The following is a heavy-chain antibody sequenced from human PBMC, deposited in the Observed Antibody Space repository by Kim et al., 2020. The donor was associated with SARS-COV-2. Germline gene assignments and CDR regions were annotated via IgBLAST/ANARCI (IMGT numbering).Heavy chain of an antibody. D-gene: IGHD6-19*01. Sequence: GGSLRLSCAGSGFTFDHSAMHWVRQAPGKGLEWVSLISAYGETKYYADSVKGRFTISIDNSKNSVFLQMNSLRTEDTAFYYYVRGSGWLPRYWGQGTLVTVSS. V-gene: IGHV3-43*02. CDR2: ISAYGETK. CDR1: GFTFDHSA. CDR3: VRGSGWLPRY. J-gene: IGHJ4*02.